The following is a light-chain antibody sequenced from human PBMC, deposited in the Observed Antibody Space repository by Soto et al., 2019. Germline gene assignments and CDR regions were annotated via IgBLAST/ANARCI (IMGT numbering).Light chain of an antibody. CDR2: GAS. CDR3: QQYGSSPT. J-gene: IGKJ1*01. V-gene: IGKV3-20*01. CDR1: QSISSSY. Sequence: EIVLTQSPGTLSLSPGGRATLPCRASQSISSSYLAWYQQKPGQAPRLVMYGASTRATGIPDRISGSGSETDFTLTITRLEPEDFAVYYCQQYGSSPTFGQGTKVDIK.